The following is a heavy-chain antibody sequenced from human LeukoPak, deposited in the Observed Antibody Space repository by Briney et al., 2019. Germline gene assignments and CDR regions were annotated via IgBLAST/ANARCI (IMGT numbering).Heavy chain of an antibody. V-gene: IGHV4-59*01. CDR3: ARFSAYYYYMDV. CDR1: GGPISSYY. CDR2: IYYSGST. J-gene: IGHJ6*03. Sequence: SETLSLTCTVSGGPISSYYWSWIRQPPGKGLEWIGYIYYSGSTNYNPSLKSRVTISVDTSKNQFSLKLSSVTAADTAVYYCARFSAYYYYMDVWGKGTTVTISS.